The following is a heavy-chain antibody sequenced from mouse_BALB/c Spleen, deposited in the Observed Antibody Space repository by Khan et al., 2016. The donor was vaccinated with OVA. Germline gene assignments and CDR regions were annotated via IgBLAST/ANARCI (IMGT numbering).Heavy chain of an antibody. V-gene: IGHV1-26*01. J-gene: IGHJ3*01. Sequence: EVQLQQSGPDLVRPGASVKISCKASGYSFTGYYMYWVKQSHGKSLEWIGRVNPNNGGASFNQKFRDKAILTVDKSSSTAYMELSSLTSEDSAVYYCTRADAAYWGQGTMVTVSA. CDR2: VNPNNGGA. CDR3: TRADAAY. CDR1: GYSFTGYY.